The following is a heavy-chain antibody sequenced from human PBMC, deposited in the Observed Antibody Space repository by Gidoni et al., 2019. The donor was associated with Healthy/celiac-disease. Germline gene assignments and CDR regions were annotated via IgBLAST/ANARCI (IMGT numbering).Heavy chain of an antibody. Sequence: QVQLQQWGAGLLKPSETLSLTCAVYGGSFSGYYWSWIRQPPGTGLEGIGEINHSGSTNYNPSLKSRVTISVDTSKNQFSLKLSSVTAADTAVYYCASSHIVVVTAIRVPAFDIWGQGTMVTVSS. D-gene: IGHD2-21*02. CDR3: ASSHIVVVTAIRVPAFDI. CDR2: INHSGST. CDR1: GGSFSGYY. V-gene: IGHV4-34*01. J-gene: IGHJ3*02.